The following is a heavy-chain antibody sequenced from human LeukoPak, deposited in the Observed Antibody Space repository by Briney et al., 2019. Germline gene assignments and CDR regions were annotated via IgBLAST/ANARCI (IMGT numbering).Heavy chain of an antibody. CDR3: ARHSGYHSTMYLDY. CDR2: ITAIFRTA. Sequence: EASVKVSCKTSGGTFNSYAISWVRQAPGQGLEWMGGITAIFRTANYAQKFQGRVTITADEFMSTVYTELSSLRSEDTAVYYCARHSGYHSTMYLDYWGQGTLVTVSS. CDR1: GGTFNSYA. D-gene: IGHD3-22*01. V-gene: IGHV1-69*13. J-gene: IGHJ4*02.